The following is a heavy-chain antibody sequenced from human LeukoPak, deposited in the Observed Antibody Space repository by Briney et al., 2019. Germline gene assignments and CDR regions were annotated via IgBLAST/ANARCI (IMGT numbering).Heavy chain of an antibody. D-gene: IGHD3-16*01. Sequence: GSLRLSCAASGFTFSSYGMHWVRQAPGKGLEWIAEIYHSGNSNYNPSLKSRVAVSVDESKNHFSLKLKSVTAADTAVYYCARDQGGRAFDIWGQGTMVTVSS. J-gene: IGHJ3*02. CDR1: GFTFSSYG. V-gene: IGHV4-4*02. CDR3: ARDQGGRAFDI. CDR2: IYHSGNS.